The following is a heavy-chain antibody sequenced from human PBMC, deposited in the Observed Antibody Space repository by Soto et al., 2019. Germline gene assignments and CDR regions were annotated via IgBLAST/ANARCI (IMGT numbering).Heavy chain of an antibody. V-gene: IGHV4-59*01. Sequence: LSLTCTVSGGSISSYYWSRIRQPPGKGLEWIGYIYYSGSTNYNPSLKSRVTISVDTSKNQFSLKLSSVTAADTAVYYCARGTAIYYFDYWGQGTLVTVSS. J-gene: IGHJ4*02. CDR1: GGSISSYY. CDR3: ARGTAIYYFDY. D-gene: IGHD3-3*01. CDR2: IYYSGST.